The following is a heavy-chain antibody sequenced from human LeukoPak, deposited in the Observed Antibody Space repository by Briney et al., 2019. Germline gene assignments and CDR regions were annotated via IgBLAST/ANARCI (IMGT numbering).Heavy chain of an antibody. Sequence: GGSLSLSCAASGFTFSSYARSWVRQAPGKGLGGASAISGSGGSTYYADSVKGRFTISRDNSKNTLYLQMNSLRAEDTAVYYCAKDRYSSSSRGVFDYWGQGTLVTVSS. CDR2: ISGSGGST. CDR3: AKDRYSSSSRGVFDY. CDR1: GFTFSSYA. J-gene: IGHJ4*02. D-gene: IGHD6-6*01. V-gene: IGHV3-23*01.